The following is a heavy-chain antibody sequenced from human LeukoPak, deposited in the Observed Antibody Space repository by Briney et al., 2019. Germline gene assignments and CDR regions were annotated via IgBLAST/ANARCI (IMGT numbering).Heavy chain of an antibody. Sequence: ASVKVSCKASGYTFTSYYMHWVRQARGQGLDWMGIINPRGGSTNYARRFQERVTITSDRSTSTDYMDVSGLRSEDTAVYCCGTEGLLRYFDWRGPEFNNYYFYMDVWGKGTTVTVSS. CDR2: INPRGGST. J-gene: IGHJ6*03. CDR1: GYTFTSYY. D-gene: IGHD3-9*01. V-gene: IGHV1-46*01. CDR3: GTEGLLRYFDWRGPEFNNYYFYMDV.